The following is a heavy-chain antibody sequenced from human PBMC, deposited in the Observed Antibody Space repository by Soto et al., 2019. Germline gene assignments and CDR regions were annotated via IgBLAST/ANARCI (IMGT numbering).Heavy chain of an antibody. CDR3: ARDGYGSGSYVLDY. J-gene: IGHJ4*02. Sequence: GGSLRLSCAASGFTFSSYGMHWVRQAPGKGLEWVAVIWYDGSNKYYADSVKGRFTISRDNSKNTLYLQMNSLRAEDTAVYYCARDGYGSGSYVLDYWGQGTLVTVSS. CDR2: IWYDGSNK. V-gene: IGHV3-33*01. D-gene: IGHD3-10*01. CDR1: GFTFSSYG.